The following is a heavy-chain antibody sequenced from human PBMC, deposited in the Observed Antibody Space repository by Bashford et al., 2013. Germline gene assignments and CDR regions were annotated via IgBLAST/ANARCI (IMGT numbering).Heavy chain of an antibody. D-gene: IGHD3-22*01. J-gene: IGHJ3*02. CDR2: ISGSGGST. CDR3: AKGGLGTVYYDSSGYSDAFDI. V-gene: IGHV3-23*01. Sequence: VRQAPGKGLEWVSAISGSGGSTYYADSVKGRFTISRDNSKNTLYLQMNSLRAEDTAVYYCAKGGLGTVYYDSSGYSDAFDIWGQGTMVTVSS.